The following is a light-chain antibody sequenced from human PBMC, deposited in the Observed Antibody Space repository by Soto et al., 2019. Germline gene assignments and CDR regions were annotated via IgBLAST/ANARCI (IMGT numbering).Light chain of an antibody. CDR1: SGSVSTSSY. CDR3: ALYMGSGIYV. Sequence: QAVVTQEPSFSVSPGGTVTLTCGFNSGSVSTSSYPSWYHQTPGQTPRTLIYSTNNRSSGVPDRFSGSILGNKAALTITGAQADDESHYYCALYMGSGIYVFGTGTKVTVL. V-gene: IGLV8-61*01. J-gene: IGLJ1*01. CDR2: STN.